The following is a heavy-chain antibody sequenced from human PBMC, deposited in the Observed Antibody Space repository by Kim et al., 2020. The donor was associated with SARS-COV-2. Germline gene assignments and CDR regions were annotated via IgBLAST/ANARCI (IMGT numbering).Heavy chain of an antibody. CDR3: ARHRPYYDYIWGSYRYQVYYGMDV. J-gene: IGHJ6*02. CDR1: GGSISSYY. D-gene: IGHD3-16*02. V-gene: IGHV4-59*08. Sequence: SETLSLTCTVSGGSISSYYWSWIRQPPGKGLEWIGYISDSGSTNYNPSFKSRVTISVDTSKNQFSLKLSSVTAADTAVYYCARHRPYYDYIWGSYRYQVYYGMDVWGQGATVTVSS. CDR2: ISDSGST.